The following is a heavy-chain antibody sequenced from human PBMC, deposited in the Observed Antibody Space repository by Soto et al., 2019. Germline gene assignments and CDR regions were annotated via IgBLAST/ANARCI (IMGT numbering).Heavy chain of an antibody. CDR3: AKDRGIIVKAGDAFDV. J-gene: IGHJ3*01. D-gene: IGHD3-16*02. Sequence: GVSLRLSCASAGFTLSISAVNWVCQATGKGLEWVSYISDSGDRTYYADSVKGRFTISRDRSKNTVSLQMDSLRAEDTAVYYCAKDRGIIVKAGDAFDVWGQGTKVTV. CDR2: ISDSGDRT. V-gene: IGHV3-23*01. CDR1: GFTLSISA.